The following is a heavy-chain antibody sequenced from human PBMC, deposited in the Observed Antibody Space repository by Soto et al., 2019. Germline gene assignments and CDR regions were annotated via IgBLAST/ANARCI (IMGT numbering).Heavy chain of an antibody. CDR1: GDSVSSNRAA. CDR2: TYYRSRWYN. J-gene: IGHJ6*03. CDR3: AGTSSLQWYYMDV. Sequence: SQTLSLTCVISGDSVSSNRAAWNWIRQSPSRGLEWLGRTYYRSRWYNDYAVSVRSRITVNADTSKNQFSLHLNSVTPEDTAEYYCAGTSSLQWYYMDVWDKGTTLTVSS. V-gene: IGHV6-1*01. D-gene: IGHD1-7*01.